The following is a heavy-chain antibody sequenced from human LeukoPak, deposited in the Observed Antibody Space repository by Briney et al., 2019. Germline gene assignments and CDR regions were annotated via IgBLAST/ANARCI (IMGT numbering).Heavy chain of an antibody. CDR2: IRYDGGNK. D-gene: IGHD5-12*01. J-gene: IGHJ4*02. Sequence: GGSLRLSCAASGFTFSSYGMHWVRQAPGKGLEWVAFIRYDGGNKYYADSVKGRFTISRDNSKNTLYLQMNSLRAEDTAVYYCAKDPYRVGPDYWGQGTLVTVSS. CDR3: AKDPYRVGPDY. V-gene: IGHV3-30*02. CDR1: GFTFSSYG.